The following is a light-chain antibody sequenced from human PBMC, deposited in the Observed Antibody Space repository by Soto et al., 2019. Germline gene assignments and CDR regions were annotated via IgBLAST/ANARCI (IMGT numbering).Light chain of an antibody. J-gene: IGLJ2*01. CDR1: SSDVGRYNY. CDR2: DVT. CDR3: CSCAGL. Sequence: QSVLTQPRSVSGSPGQSVAISCAGTSSDVGRYNYVSWYQQYPGKAPKLIIYDVTKRPSGVPDRFSGSKSGNTASLTISGLQAEDEADYYCCSCAGLFGGGTKLTVL. V-gene: IGLV2-11*01.